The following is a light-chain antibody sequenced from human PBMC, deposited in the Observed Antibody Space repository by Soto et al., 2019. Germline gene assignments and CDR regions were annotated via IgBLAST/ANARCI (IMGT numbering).Light chain of an antibody. CDR3: QHYVTSSIT. J-gene: IGKJ5*01. Sequence: EIVLTQSPGTLSLSPGERAPLSCRASQSVTSTSLAWYQQKPGQAPRLLMYGASSRATGTPDRISGGGSGTDFTLTISRLEPEDFAVYYCQHYVTSSITFGQGTRLE. CDR1: QSVTSTS. V-gene: IGKV3-20*01. CDR2: GAS.